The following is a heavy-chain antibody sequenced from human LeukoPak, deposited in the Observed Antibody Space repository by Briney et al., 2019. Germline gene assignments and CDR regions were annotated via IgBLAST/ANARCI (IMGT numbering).Heavy chain of an antibody. CDR2: ITGSGGGT. CDR1: GFTFSSYV. V-gene: IGHV3-23*01. CDR3: AKYNTGSHGAFDI. D-gene: IGHD1-14*01. J-gene: IGHJ3*02. Sequence: SGGSLRLSCAASGFTFSSYVMGWVRQAPGKGLEWVSSITGSGGGTYYADSVKGRFTISRDNSKNTLYLQVNSLGADDTALYYCAKYNTGSHGAFDIWGQGTMVTVSS.